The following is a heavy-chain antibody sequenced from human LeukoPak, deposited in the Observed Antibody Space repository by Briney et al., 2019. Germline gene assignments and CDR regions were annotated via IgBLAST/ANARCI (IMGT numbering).Heavy chain of an antibody. Sequence: SVKVSCKASGFTFTSSAVQWVRQARGQGLEWIGWIVVGSGNTNYAQKFQERVAITRDMSTSTAYMELSSLRSEDTAVYYCAAGGIAVAPMTFDIWGQGTMVTVSS. CDR1: GFTFTSSA. CDR3: AAGGIAVAPMTFDI. CDR2: IVVGSGNT. D-gene: IGHD6-19*01. V-gene: IGHV1-58*01. J-gene: IGHJ3*02.